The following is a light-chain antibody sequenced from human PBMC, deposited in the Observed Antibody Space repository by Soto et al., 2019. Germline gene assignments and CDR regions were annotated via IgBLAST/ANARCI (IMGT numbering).Light chain of an antibody. J-gene: IGKJ1*01. V-gene: IGKV4-1*01. CDR2: WAS. Sequence: DIVMTQSPDSLAVSLGERATINCKSSQSVLYSSNNKNYLAWYQQKPGQPPKLLIYWASTRESGVPDRFSVSGSGTDFTLAISILQAEDVAVYYYQQYYSPPWTFGQGTKVEIK. CDR3: QQYYSPPWT. CDR1: QSVLYSSNNKNY.